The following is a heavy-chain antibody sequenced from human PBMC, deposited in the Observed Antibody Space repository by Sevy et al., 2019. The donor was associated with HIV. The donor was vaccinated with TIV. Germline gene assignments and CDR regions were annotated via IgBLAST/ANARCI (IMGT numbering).Heavy chain of an antibody. Sequence: GGSLRLSCAASGFTFSSYSMNLVRQAPGKGLEWVSYISSSTIYYADSVKGRFTISRDNAKNSLYLQMNSLRAEDTAVYYCARLSGYSSSWSYFDYWGQGTLVTVSS. V-gene: IGHV3-48*01. D-gene: IGHD6-13*01. CDR1: GFTFSSYS. J-gene: IGHJ4*02. CDR2: ISSSTI. CDR3: ARLSGYSSSWSYFDY.